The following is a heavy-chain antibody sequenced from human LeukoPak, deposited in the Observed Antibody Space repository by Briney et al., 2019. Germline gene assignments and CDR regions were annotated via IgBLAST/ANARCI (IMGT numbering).Heavy chain of an antibody. Sequence: GESLEISCKGSGDTFANHWIGWVRQMPGEGLEWMGIMYPGDTDTKYSPSFQGHVTISVDKSINTPYLQRSRLKASDTAMYYCARQYCSGGSCYPNYFDYWGQGTLVTVSS. CDR3: ARQYCSGGSCYPNYFDY. CDR1: GDTFANHW. J-gene: IGHJ4*02. D-gene: IGHD2-15*01. CDR2: MYPGDTDT. V-gene: IGHV5-51*01.